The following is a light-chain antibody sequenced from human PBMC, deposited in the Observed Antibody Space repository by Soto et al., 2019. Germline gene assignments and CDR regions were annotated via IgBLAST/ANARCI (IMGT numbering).Light chain of an antibody. CDR3: QSYDSSLSGSG. Sequence: QSVLTQPPSVSGAPGQRVTISCTGSSSNIGAGYDVHWYQQLPGTAPKLLIYGNSNRPSGVPDRFSGSKSGTSASLAITGLQAEDEADYYCQSYDSSLSGSGFGGGTKVTV. CDR1: SSNIGAGYD. J-gene: IGLJ2*01. CDR2: GNS. V-gene: IGLV1-40*01.